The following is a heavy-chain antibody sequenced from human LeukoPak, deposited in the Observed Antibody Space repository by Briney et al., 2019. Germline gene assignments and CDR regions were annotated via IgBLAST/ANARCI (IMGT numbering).Heavy chain of an antibody. CDR2: INHSGST. CDR1: GGSFSGYY. D-gene: IGHD3-22*01. J-gene: IGHJ4*02. V-gene: IGHV4-34*01. CDR3: ARLWRYYYDSSGYFDY. Sequence: PSETLSLTCAVYGGSFSGYYWSWIRQPPGKGLEWIGEINHSGSTNYNPSLKSRVTISVDTSKNQFSLKLSSVTAADTAVYYCARLWRYYYDSSGYFDYWGQGTLVTVSS.